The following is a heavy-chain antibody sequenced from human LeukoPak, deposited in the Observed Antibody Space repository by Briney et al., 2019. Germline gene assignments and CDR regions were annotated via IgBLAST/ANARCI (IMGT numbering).Heavy chain of an antibody. J-gene: IGHJ4*02. V-gene: IGHV3-9*03. D-gene: IGHD3-3*01. CDR1: GFTFDDYA. Sequence: GGSLRLSCAASGFTFDDYAMPWVRQAPGKGLEWVSGISWNSGSIGYADSVKGRFTISRDNAKNSLYLQMNSLRAEDMALYYCAKDGSNDFWSGPTFDYWGQGTLVTVSS. CDR3: AKDGSNDFWSGPTFDY. CDR2: ISWNSGSI.